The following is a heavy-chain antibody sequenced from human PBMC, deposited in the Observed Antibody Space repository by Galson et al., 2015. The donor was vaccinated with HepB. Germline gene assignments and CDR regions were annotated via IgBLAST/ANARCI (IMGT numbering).Heavy chain of an antibody. J-gene: IGHJ2*01. D-gene: IGHD6-6*01. CDR2: IIPIFGTA. CDR3: ARSSGSSSGGPRLPLGFDL. Sequence: SVKVSCKASGGTFSSYAISWVRQAPGQGLEWMGGIIPIFGTANYAQKFQGRVTITADESTSTAYMELSSLRSEDTAVYYCARSSGSSSGGPRLPLGFDLWGRGTLVTVSS. CDR1: GGTFSSYA. V-gene: IGHV1-69*13.